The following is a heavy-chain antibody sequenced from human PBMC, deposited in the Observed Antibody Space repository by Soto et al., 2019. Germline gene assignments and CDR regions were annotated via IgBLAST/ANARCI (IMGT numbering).Heavy chain of an antibody. V-gene: IGHV3-7*05. CDR2: VKEDGSEK. Sequence: GGSLRLSCAASGFTFSSYWMSWVRQAPGKGLEWVANVKEDGSEKYFLDFLKGRFTISRDNAKNSLYLQMNSLRAEDTAVYYCARGGGRVAARTNIESYGMDVWGQGTTVTVSS. CDR1: GFTFSSYW. D-gene: IGHD2-15*01. CDR3: ARGGGRVAARTNIESYGMDV. J-gene: IGHJ6*02.